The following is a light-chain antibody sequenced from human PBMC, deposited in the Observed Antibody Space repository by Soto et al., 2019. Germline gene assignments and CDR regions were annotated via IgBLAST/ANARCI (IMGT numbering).Light chain of an antibody. CDR3: QHQWT. Sequence: EIVLTQSPGTLSLSPGERDTHTCRASQSVSSSYLAWYQQKPGQAPRLLIYGASSRATGIPDSFSGSGSGTDFTLTISRLEPEDFAVYYCQHQWTFGQGTKVDIK. CDR1: QSVSSSY. J-gene: IGKJ1*01. V-gene: IGKV3-20*01. CDR2: GAS.